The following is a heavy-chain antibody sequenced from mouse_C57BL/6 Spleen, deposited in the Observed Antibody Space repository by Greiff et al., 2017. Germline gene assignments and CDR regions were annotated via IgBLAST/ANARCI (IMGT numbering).Heavy chain of an antibody. V-gene: IGHV1-59*01. Sequence: QVQLQQPGAELVRPGTSVKLSCKASGYTFTSYWMHWVKQRPGQGLEWIGVIDPSDSYTNYNQKFKGKATLTVDTSSSTAYMQLSSLTSEDSAVYYCARFYDGYYYAMDYWGQGTSVTVSS. J-gene: IGHJ4*01. CDR1: GYTFTSYW. D-gene: IGHD2-3*01. CDR2: IDPSDSYT. CDR3: ARFYDGYYYAMDY.